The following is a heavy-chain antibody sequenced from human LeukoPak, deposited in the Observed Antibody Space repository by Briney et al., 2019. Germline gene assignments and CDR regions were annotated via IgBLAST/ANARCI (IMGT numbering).Heavy chain of an antibody. CDR1: GGSISSGSYY. Sequence: SETLSLTCTVSGGSISSGSYYWSWIRQPAGKGLEWIGRIYTSGSTNYNPSLKSRVTISVDTSKNQFSLKLSSVTAADTAVYYCARTTEAHSWRTRYYDYYMDVWGKGTTVTVSS. V-gene: IGHV4-61*02. D-gene: IGHD6-13*01. CDR3: ARTTEAHSWRTRYYDYYMDV. J-gene: IGHJ6*03. CDR2: IYTSGST.